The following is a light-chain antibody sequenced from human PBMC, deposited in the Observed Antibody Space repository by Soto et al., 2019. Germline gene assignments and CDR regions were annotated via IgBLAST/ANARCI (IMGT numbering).Light chain of an antibody. Sequence: ETVMTQSPATLSVSPGERATLSCRASQSVGSNVAWYQQKPGQAPRLLIHAASTRATGIPTRFSGSGSGTEFTPTITRLQSEDFAVYYCQQYNDWPALTFGGGTKVEMK. CDR1: QSVGSN. V-gene: IGKV3-15*01. CDR3: QQYNDWPALT. CDR2: AAS. J-gene: IGKJ4*01.